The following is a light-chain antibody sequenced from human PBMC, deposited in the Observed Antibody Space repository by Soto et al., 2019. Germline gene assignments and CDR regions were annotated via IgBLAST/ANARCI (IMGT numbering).Light chain of an antibody. CDR2: RNK. J-gene: IGLJ2*01. V-gene: IGLV1-47*01. Sequence: QSVLTQPPSASGTPGQRVNISCSGSSSNIGSNYVYWYRQFPGTAPKLLIQRNKQRPSGVPARFSGSKSGTSASLAISGLRSEDEADYYCGGWDDSLSGPVFGGGTKVTVL. CDR3: GGWDDSLSGPV. CDR1: SSNIGSNY.